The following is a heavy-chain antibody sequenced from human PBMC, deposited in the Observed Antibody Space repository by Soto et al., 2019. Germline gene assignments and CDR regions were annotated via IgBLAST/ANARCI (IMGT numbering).Heavy chain of an antibody. V-gene: IGHV3-11*01. Sequence: PGGPLRPSCAASGFSFSDYYMTWVRQAPGKGLEWISDISSSGDPTYNADSVRGRFTISRDNAKNSLYLQLNSLRGEDTAVYYCARLLLRPRKFDYWGQGTLVTVSS. D-gene: IGHD2-21*01. CDR1: GFSFSDYY. J-gene: IGHJ4*02. CDR2: ISSSGDPT. CDR3: ARLLLRPRKFDY.